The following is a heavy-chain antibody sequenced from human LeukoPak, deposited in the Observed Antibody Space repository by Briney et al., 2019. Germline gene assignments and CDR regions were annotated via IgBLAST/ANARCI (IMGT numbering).Heavy chain of an antibody. Sequence: GCSLTLSCAASGFTFDEYAMHWVRQAPGKDLEWVSGITWNSGDIGYADSVKGRFTISRDNAKNSLYLQMNSLRAEDTALYYCAKDTCSSTSCSNDYWGQGTLVTVSS. CDR3: AKDTCSSTSCSNDY. D-gene: IGHD2-2*01. J-gene: IGHJ4*02. CDR1: GFTFDEYA. CDR2: ITWNSGDI. V-gene: IGHV3-9*01.